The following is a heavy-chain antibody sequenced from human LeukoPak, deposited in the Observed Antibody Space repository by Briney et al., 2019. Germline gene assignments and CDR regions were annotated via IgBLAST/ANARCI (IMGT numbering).Heavy chain of an antibody. D-gene: IGHD6-19*01. CDR1: GGSFSGYY. V-gene: IGHV4-34*01. CDR2: INHSGST. CDR3: ARAASVRGWYVAY. Sequence: SETLSLTCAVYGGSFSGYYWSWIRQPLGKGLEWIGEINHSGSTNYNPSLKSRVTISVDTSKNQFSLKLSSVTAADTAVYYCARAASVRGWYVAYWGQGTLVTVSS. J-gene: IGHJ4*02.